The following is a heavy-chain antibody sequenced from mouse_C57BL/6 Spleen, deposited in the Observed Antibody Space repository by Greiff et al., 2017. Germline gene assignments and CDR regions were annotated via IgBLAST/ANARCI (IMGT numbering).Heavy chain of an antibody. Sequence: VQLQQPGAELVMPGASVKLSCKASGYTFTSYWMHWVKQRPGQGLEWIGEIDPSDSYTNYNQKFKGKATLTVDKSSSTAYMQLSSLTSEDSAVYYCARGGGRDDWGQGTTLTVSS. CDR1: GYTFTSYW. D-gene: IGHD1-1*01. J-gene: IGHJ2*01. CDR3: ARGGGRDD. V-gene: IGHV1-69*01. CDR2: IDPSDSYT.